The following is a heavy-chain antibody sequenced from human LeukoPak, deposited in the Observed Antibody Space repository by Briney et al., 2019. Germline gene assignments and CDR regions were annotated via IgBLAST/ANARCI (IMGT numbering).Heavy chain of an antibody. CDR2: IYYSGST. J-gene: IGHJ4*02. V-gene: IGHV4-31*03. CDR1: GGSISIGGYY. Sequence: PSETLSLTCTVYGGSISIGGYYWSWIRQHPGKGLEWIGYIYYSGSTYYNPSLKSRVTISVDTSKNQFSLKLSSVTAADTAVYYCARGGWDYGGALCIWGQGTLVTVSS. D-gene: IGHD4-23*01. CDR3: ARGGWDYGGALCI.